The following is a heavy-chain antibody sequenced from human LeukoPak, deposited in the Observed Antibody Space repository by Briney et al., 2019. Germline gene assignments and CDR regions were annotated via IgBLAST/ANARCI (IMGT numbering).Heavy chain of an antibody. CDR1: GGTFSSYA. D-gene: IGHD6-19*01. CDR2: INPNSGGT. Sequence: ASVKVSCKASGGTFSSYAISWVRQAPGQGLEWMGWINPNSGGTNYAQKFQGWVTMTRDTSISTAYMELSRLRSDDTAVYYCARGGKYSSGSGPDAFDIWGQGTMVTVSS. V-gene: IGHV1-2*04. CDR3: ARGGKYSSGSGPDAFDI. J-gene: IGHJ3*02.